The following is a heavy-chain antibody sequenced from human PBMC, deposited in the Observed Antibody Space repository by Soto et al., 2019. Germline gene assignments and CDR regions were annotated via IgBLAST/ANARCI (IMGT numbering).Heavy chain of an antibody. Sequence: EVQLLESGGAMVQPGGSLRLSCAASGFTFRNFAMSWVRQAPGKGLEWVSAIRATGGQTFYADSVKGRFTISRDNSKNMLYLQINSLRDEDTALYFCAQDRGWGVVSPSHDYWGQGTLVTVSS. CDR2: IRATGGQT. J-gene: IGHJ4*02. D-gene: IGHD2-21*01. CDR3: AQDRGWGVVSPSHDY. CDR1: GFTFRNFA. V-gene: IGHV3-23*01.